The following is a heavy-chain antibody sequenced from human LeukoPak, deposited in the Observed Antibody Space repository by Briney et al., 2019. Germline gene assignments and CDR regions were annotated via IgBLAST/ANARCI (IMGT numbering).Heavy chain of an antibody. CDR3: ARGAYYGMDV. CDR2: SHAGNGDT. V-gene: IGHV1-3*02. Sequence: ASGKVSCKASGYTFTSSAIHWVRQAPGHRLEWLGWSHAGNGDTKYSPEVQGRFTISSDTSASTAYMELSSLRSEDMAVYYCARGAYYGMDVWGQGTTVTVSS. CDR1: GYTFTSSA. J-gene: IGHJ6*02.